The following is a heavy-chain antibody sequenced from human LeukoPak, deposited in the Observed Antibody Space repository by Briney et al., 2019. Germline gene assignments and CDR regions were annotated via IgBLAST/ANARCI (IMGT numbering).Heavy chain of an antibody. CDR2: IYTRGNT. D-gene: IGHD3-22*01. CDR3: ARHDSSGPYNAFDI. J-gene: IGHJ3*02. CDR1: GGSISSGNYY. Sequence: SETLSLTCTVSGGSISSGNYYWNWIRQPAGKGLEWIGRIYTRGNTNYNPSLKSRVTISIDTSKNRFSLKLSSVTAADTAVYYCARHDSSGPYNAFDIWGQGTMVTVSS. V-gene: IGHV4-61*02.